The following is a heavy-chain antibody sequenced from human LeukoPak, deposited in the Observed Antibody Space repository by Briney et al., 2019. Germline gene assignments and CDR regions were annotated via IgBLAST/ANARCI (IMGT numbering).Heavy chain of an antibody. J-gene: IGHJ4*02. V-gene: IGHV3-23*01. CDR3: AKDPGPRSRATVTTGLPYYFDY. CDR2: ISGSGGST. D-gene: IGHD4-11*01. Sequence: GGSLRLSCAASGFTFSSYAMSWVRQAPGKGLEWVSAISGSGGSTYYADSVKGRFTISRDNSKNTLYLQMNSLRAEDPAVYYCAKDPGPRSRATVTTGLPYYFDYWGQGTLVTVSS. CDR1: GFTFSSYA.